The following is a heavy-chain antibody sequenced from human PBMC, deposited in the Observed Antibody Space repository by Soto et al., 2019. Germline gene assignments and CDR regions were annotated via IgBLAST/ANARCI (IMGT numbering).Heavy chain of an antibody. D-gene: IGHD2-8*01. CDR3: ARGGGVYTPILLDY. J-gene: IGHJ4*02. CDR1: GYTFNTFG. V-gene: IGHV1-18*01. CDR2: TSTYNGHI. Sequence: QVQLVQSGAEVKKPGASVKVSCKASGYTFNTFGISWVRQAPGQGREGMGWTSTYNGHIDYAENFQGRVTMTTDPSKSTAYMELWGPSLDDTAEYYCARGGGVYTPILLDYWGQGTPVSVSS.